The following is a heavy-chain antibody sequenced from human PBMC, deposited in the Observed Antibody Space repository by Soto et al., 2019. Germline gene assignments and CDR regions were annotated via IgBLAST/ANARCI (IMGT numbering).Heavy chain of an antibody. V-gene: IGHV4-31*11. D-gene: IGHD3-3*02. Sequence: PSETLSLTCDVSDESVTSPGNYWNWIRQRPDTGLEWIGYISSGGSPFYNPSLKSRVSISLDTSKNVISLTLRSVTAADTAVYYCTLTHFAGGRGEDIDYWGQGTLVTVSS. CDR2: ISSGGSP. CDR1: DESVTSPGNY. J-gene: IGHJ4*02. CDR3: TLTHFAGGRGEDIDY.